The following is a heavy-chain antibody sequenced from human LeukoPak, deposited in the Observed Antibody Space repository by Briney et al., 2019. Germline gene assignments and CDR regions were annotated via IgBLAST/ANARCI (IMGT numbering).Heavy chain of an antibody. CDR1: GFTFSGSG. CDR3: AKSLFTSATGTGRAFHI. V-gene: IGHV3-23*01. Sequence: GGSLRLSCAASGFTFSGSGMHWVRQAPGKGLEWVSGISASGDVTFHADPVKGRFTISRDNSKNTLYLQMTSLRAEDTAEYYCAKSLFTSATGTGRAFHIWGQGTMVTVSS. J-gene: IGHJ3*02. CDR2: ISASGDVT. D-gene: IGHD1-1*01.